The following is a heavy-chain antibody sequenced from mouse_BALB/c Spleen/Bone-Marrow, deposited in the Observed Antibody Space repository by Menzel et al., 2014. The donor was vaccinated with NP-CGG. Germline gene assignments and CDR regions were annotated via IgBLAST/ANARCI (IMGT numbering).Heavy chain of an antibody. J-gene: IGHJ4*01. V-gene: IGHV1-19*01. CDR3: SRDAMDY. Sequence: EVQLQQSGPELVKPGASVKMSCKASGYTFTDYYMDWVKQSHGESFEWIGRVTPYNGGTTYNQKFKGKATLTVDKSSSTAYMALNSLTSEDSAVYYCSRDAMDYWGQGTSVTVPS. CDR1: GYTFTDYY. CDR2: VTPYNGGT.